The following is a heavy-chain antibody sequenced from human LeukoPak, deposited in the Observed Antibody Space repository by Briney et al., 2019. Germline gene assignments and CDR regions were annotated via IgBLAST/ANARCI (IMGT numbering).Heavy chain of an antibody. J-gene: IGHJ4*02. CDR1: GGSFSGSY. Sequence: SETLSLTCAVYGGSFSGSYWSWIRQPPGKGLEWIGKINHSGSTNYNPSLKSRVTISVDTSKNQFSLKLSSVTAADTAVYFCARRVGSARPVDYWGQGTLVTVSS. V-gene: IGHV4-34*01. CDR3: ARRVGSARPVDY. CDR2: INHSGST. D-gene: IGHD1-26*01.